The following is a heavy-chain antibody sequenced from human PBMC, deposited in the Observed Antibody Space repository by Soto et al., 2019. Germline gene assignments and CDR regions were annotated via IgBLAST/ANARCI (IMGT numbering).Heavy chain of an antibody. V-gene: IGHV4-31*03. D-gene: IGHD1-1*01. Sequence: PSETLSLTCTVSGGSISSGGYYWSWIRQHPGKGLEWIGYIYYSGSTYYNPSLKSRVTISVDTSKNQFSLKLSSVTAADTAVYYCAREVRNYYYYGMDVWGQGTTVTVS. CDR1: GGSISSGGYY. J-gene: IGHJ6*02. CDR2: IYYSGST. CDR3: AREVRNYYYYGMDV.